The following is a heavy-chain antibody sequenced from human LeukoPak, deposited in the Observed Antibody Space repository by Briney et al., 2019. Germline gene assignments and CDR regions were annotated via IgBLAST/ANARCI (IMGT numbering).Heavy chain of an antibody. CDR3: GRLFDS. CDR2: INYSGTT. Sequence: SETLSLTCAVSGGAIISDNFYWGWVRQPPGKGLEWVGSINYSGTTYYNPSLRSRLSISVDTSRTQFFLRLNSVTAADTAVYYCGRLFDSWGQGILVTVSS. J-gene: IGHJ4*02. CDR1: GGAIISDNFY. V-gene: IGHV4-39*01.